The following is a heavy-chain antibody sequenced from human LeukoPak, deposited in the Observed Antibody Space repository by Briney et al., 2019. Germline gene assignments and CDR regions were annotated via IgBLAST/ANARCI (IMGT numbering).Heavy chain of an antibody. D-gene: IGHD5-24*01. CDR2: ISGSGGST. Sequence: GGSLRLSCAASGFTFSSYAMSWVRQAPGKGLEWVSAISGSGGSTYYADSVKGRFTISRDNSKNTLYLQMNSLRAEDTAVYYCTRVGYIDEGIDYWGQGTLVTVSS. CDR1: GFTFSSYA. CDR3: TRVGYIDEGIDY. J-gene: IGHJ4*02. V-gene: IGHV3-23*01.